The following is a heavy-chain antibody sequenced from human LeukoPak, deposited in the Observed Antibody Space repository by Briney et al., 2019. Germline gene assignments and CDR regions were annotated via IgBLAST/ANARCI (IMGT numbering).Heavy chain of an antibody. V-gene: IGHV4-31*03. CDR3: ARVNYDFWSGYPGAFDI. CDR1: GGSISSGGYY. J-gene: IGHJ3*02. D-gene: IGHD3-3*01. Sequence: ASQTLSLTCTVSGGSISSGGYYWSWIRRHPGKGLEWIGYIYYSGSTYYNPSLKSRVTISVDTSKNQFSLKLSSVTAADTAVYYCARVNYDFWSGYPGAFDIWGQGTMVTVSS. CDR2: IYYSGST.